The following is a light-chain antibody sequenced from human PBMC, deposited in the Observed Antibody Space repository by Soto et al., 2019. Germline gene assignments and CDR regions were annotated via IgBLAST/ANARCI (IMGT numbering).Light chain of an antibody. V-gene: IGKV3-20*01. CDR2: DAS. CDR3: QQYGSSGT. Sequence: IVLTQSPGTLSLSPWDRATLSCRASQSVSSSNLAWYQQKPGQAPRLLIYDASNRATGIPARFSGSGSGTDFTLTISRLEPEDFAVYYCQQYGSSGTFGQGTKVDIK. CDR1: QSVSSSN. J-gene: IGKJ1*01.